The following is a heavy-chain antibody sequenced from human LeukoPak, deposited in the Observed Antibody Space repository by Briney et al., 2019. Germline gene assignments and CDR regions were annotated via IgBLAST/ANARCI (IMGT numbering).Heavy chain of an antibody. CDR3: ASLVGASRDFDF. CDR2: IRSKANSYAT. J-gene: IGHJ4*02. Sequence: SGGSLKLSGAASGFTFSGSVVHWVRQASGKGLEWVGHIRSKANSYATEYAASVKGRFTISRDDSKNTAYLQMNSLKTEDTAVYYCASLVGASRDFDFWGQGTLVTVSS. V-gene: IGHV3-73*01. CDR1: GFTFSGSV. D-gene: IGHD1-26*01.